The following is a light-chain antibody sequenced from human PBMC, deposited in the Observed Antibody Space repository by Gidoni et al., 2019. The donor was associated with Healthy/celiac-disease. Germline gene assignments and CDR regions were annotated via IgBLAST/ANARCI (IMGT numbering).Light chain of an antibody. CDR2: KAS. CDR1: QSISSW. Sequence: DIQMTQSPSTLSASVGDRVTITCRASQSISSWLAWYQQKPGKAPKLLIYKASSVESGVPSRFSGSGAGTEFTITSSSLQPDDFANYYCQQYNSYSETFGEGTKVEIK. V-gene: IGKV1-5*03. CDR3: QQYNSYSET. J-gene: IGKJ1*01.